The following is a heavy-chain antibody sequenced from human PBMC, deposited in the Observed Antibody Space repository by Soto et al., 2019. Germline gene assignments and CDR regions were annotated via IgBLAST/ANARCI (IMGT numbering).Heavy chain of an antibody. CDR2: ISGYNGDT. Sequence: QGQLVQSGGEVKKPGASVKVSCKASGYTFTRYGISWVRHAPGQGLEWMGWISGYNGDTKYAQKFQGRVTMTVDTSTTTAYMERRSLTSDDRDVYYCAKNGQPTYYYYGMDVWGQGTTVTVSS. CDR3: AKNGQPTYYYYGMDV. CDR1: GYTFTRYG. V-gene: IGHV1-18*01. J-gene: IGHJ6*02. D-gene: IGHD2-8*01.